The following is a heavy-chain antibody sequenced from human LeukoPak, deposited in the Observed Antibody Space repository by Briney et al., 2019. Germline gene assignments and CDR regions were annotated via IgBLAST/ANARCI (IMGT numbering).Heavy chain of an antibody. CDR1: AYSISDGWV. D-gene: IGHD1-26*01. V-gene: IGHV4-38-2*02. CDR3: SRLSHVAGAPKVSWFDP. CDR2: IYHSGTT. J-gene: IGHJ5*02. Sequence: SGTLSLTCTVSAYSISDGWVWGMIRQPPGKGLEWIGSIYHSGTTYYNPSLKGRVTMSVDTSNNQFSLKLTSVTAADTAMYYCSRLSHVAGAPKVSWFDPWGQGTLVTVSS.